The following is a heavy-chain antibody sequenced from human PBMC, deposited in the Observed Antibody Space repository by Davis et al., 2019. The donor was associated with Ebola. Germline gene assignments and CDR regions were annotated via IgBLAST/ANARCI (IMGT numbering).Heavy chain of an antibody. CDR3: ARARAWEPYYYYGMDV. Sequence: PGGSLRLSCAASGFTVSSNYMSWVRQAPGKGLEWVSVIYSGGSTYYADSVKGRFTISRDNSKNTLYLQMNSLRAEDTAVYYCARARAWEPYYYYGMDVWGQGTTVTVSS. V-gene: IGHV3-66*01. J-gene: IGHJ6*02. CDR2: IYSGGST. CDR1: GFTVSSNY. D-gene: IGHD1-26*01.